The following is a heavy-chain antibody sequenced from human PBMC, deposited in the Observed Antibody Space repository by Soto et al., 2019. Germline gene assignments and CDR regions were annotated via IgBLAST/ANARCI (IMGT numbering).Heavy chain of an antibody. D-gene: IGHD3-3*01. J-gene: IGHJ4*02. V-gene: IGHV3-23*01. CDR2: ISGSDGKT. CDR3: ARWSYLDY. CDR1: GFSFGSYA. Sequence: VGSLRLSCAASGFSFGSYALSWVRQAPGKGLEWVSTISGSDGKTFYADSVKGRFSISRETSQSTLYLQMNSLRADDTAIYYCARWSYLDYWGQGTRVTVSS.